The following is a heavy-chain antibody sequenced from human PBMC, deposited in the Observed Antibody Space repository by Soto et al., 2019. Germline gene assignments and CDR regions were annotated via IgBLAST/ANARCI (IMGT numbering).Heavy chain of an antibody. CDR2: TYYRSKWYK. CDR1: GDRVSSNSAA. D-gene: IGHD6-19*01. J-gene: IGHJ4*02. Sequence: SQTLSLTCAIFGDRVSSNSAAWHWIRQSPSRGLEWLGRTYYRSKWYKDYAVSMKSRIIIDPDTPKNQLSLQMTSVTPEDTAVYYCVRVGEYSTGWYDYWGQGTLVTVSS. CDR3: VRVGEYSTGWYDY. V-gene: IGHV6-1*01.